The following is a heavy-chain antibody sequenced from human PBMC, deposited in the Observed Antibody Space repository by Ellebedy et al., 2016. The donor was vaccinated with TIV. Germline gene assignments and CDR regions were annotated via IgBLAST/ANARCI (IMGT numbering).Heavy chain of an antibody. CDR1: GRTLSSPG. J-gene: IGHJ4*02. CDR2: IIPIVGIT. V-gene: IGHV1-69*04. Sequence: AASVKVSCKASGRTLSSPGFSWVRQATGQGLEWMGRIIPIVGITSYAQKFQDRVTMTADNSSSTVYMEMSSLRSEDTAVYYYARGPPKWDVPLALDWWGQGTLVIVSS. CDR3: ARGPPKWDVPLALDW. D-gene: IGHD1-26*01.